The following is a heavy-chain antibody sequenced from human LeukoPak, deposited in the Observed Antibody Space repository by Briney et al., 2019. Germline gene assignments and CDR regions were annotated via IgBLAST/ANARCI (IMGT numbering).Heavy chain of an antibody. J-gene: IGHJ4*02. D-gene: IGHD3-22*01. CDR3: ARGHYDGSGYCFDY. CDR1: GNYW. V-gene: IGHV3-74*01. Sequence: GGSLRLSCAASGNYWMHWVRQVPGKGLVWVSHINSDGSWTSYADSVKGRFTISRDNSKNTLYLQMNSPRAEDTAVYYCARGHYDGSGYCFDYWGQGTLVTVSS. CDR2: INSDGSWT.